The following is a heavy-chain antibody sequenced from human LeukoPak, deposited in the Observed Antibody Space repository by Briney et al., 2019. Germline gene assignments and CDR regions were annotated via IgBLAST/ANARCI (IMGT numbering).Heavy chain of an antibody. CDR1: GGSVSTYY. Sequence: SETLSLTCTVSGGSVSTYYWSWIRQPPGKELEWIGYVSHSGNTNCNPSLKSRLTMSLDTSKNHFSLRLSSLNAADTAVYYCARAGSGWSFDYWGQGSLVTVSS. J-gene: IGHJ4*02. V-gene: IGHV4-59*02. D-gene: IGHD6-19*01. CDR2: VSHSGNT. CDR3: ARAGSGWSFDY.